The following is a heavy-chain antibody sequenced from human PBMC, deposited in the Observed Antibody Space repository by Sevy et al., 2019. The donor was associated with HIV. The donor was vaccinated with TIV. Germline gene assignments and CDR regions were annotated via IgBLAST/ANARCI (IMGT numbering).Heavy chain of an antibody. CDR1: GFTFSSYS. D-gene: IGHD4-17*01. CDR3: ARVYGDYGYYYYYYGMDV. J-gene: IGHJ6*02. Sequence: GGSLRLSCAASGFTFSSYSMNWVRQAPGKGVEWVSSISSSSSYIYYADSVKGRFTISRDNAKNSLYLQMNSLRAEDTAVYYCARVYGDYGYYYYYYGMDVWGQGTTVTVSS. V-gene: IGHV3-21*01. CDR2: ISSSSSYI.